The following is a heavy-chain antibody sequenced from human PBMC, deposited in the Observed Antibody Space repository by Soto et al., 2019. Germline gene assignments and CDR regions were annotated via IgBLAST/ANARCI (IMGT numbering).Heavy chain of an antibody. Sequence: QVQLVQSGGGLVKPGGSLRLSCVASAFTFSDNYMTWIRQTPGKGLDWVSFISGSGNTIYYADSVKGRFTISRDNAKNSLYLQMHSLRAEDTAVYYCASGNYYQPHYVYYGMDVW. V-gene: IGHV3-11*01. CDR3: ASGNYYQPHYVYYGMDV. CDR1: AFTFSDNY. CDR2: ISGSGNTI. J-gene: IGHJ6*01. D-gene: IGHD3-22*01.